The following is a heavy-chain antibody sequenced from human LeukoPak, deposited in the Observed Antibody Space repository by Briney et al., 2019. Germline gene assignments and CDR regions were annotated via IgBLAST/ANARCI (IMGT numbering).Heavy chain of an antibody. CDR2: IKQDGSEK. V-gene: IGHV3-7*01. Sequence: PGGSLRLSCAASGFTLSNNWMSWVRQAPGKGLEWVANIKQDGSEKYYLDSVKGRFTISRDNAKNSLYLQMNSLRAEDTAVYYCARNWFDPWGQGTLVTVSS. J-gene: IGHJ5*02. CDR1: GFTLSNNW. CDR3: ARNWFDP.